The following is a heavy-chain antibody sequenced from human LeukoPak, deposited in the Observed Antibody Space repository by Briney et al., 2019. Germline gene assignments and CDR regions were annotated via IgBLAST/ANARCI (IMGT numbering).Heavy chain of an antibody. J-gene: IGHJ4*02. CDR1: GASVSSSSYY. Sequence: SETLPLTCTVSGASVSSSSYYWEWIRQPPGKGLEWVGSIFYSGGTSYNPSLKSRVTMSVDTSKNQFSLRLSSVTATDTAVYYCATRRSGSHPYYWGQGTLVTVSS. CDR2: IFYSGGT. CDR3: ATRRSGSHPYY. V-gene: IGHV4-39*01. D-gene: IGHD1-26*01.